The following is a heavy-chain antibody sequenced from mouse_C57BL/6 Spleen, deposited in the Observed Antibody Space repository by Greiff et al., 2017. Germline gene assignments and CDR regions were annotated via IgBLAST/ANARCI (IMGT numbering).Heavy chain of an antibody. CDR1: GYTFTSYW. CDR2: IDPSDSYT. Sequence: QVHVKQPGAELVRPGTSVKLSCKASGYTFTSYWMHWVKQRPGQGLEWIGVIDPSDSYTNYNQKFKGKATLTVDTSSSTAYMQLSSLTSEDSAVYYCARKSTTVVAPYYAMDYWGQGTSVTVSS. CDR3: ARKSTTVVAPYYAMDY. J-gene: IGHJ4*01. D-gene: IGHD1-1*01. V-gene: IGHV1-59*01.